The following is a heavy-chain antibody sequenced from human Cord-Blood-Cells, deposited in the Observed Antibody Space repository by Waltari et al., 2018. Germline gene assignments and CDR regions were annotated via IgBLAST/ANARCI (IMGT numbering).Heavy chain of an antibody. CDR1: GGSFSGYY. CDR2: INHSGST. Sequence: QVQLQQWGAGLLKPSETLSLTCAVYGGSFSGYYWSWIRQPPGKGLEWIGEINHSGSTNSNPSLKSRVTISVDTSKNQFSLKLSSVTAADTAVYYCARVNRGTIFGVVTPFDYWGQGTLVTVSS. CDR3: ARVNRGTIFGVVTPFDY. D-gene: IGHD3-3*01. V-gene: IGHV4-34*01. J-gene: IGHJ4*02.